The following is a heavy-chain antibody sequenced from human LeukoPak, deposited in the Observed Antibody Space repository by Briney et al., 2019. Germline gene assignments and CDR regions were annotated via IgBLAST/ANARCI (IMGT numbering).Heavy chain of an antibody. J-gene: IGHJ4*02. D-gene: IGHD2-8*01. CDR3: ARIMDLLGVHFDF. CDR1: GFTFNNYW. CDR2: MRQDGGEI. Sequence: GGSLRLSCVVSGFTFNNYWMSLVRQAPGKGLEWVATMRQDGGEIYYVDSVRGRFTISRDNAKNSLYLQMNSLRAEDTAMYYCARIMDLLGVHFDFWGQGTLVTVSS. V-gene: IGHV3-7*01.